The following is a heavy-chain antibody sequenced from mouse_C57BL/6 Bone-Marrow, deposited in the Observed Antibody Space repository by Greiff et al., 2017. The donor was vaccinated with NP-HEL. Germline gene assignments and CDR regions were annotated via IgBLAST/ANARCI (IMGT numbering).Heavy chain of an antibody. Sequence: QVQLQQSGAELVRPGTSVKLSCKASGYTFTSYWMHWVKQRPGQGLEWIGVIDPSDSYTNYNQKFKGKATLTVDTSSSTAYMQLSSLTSEDSAVYYCARGFPIRYYFDYWGQGTTLTVSS. CDR2: IDPSDSYT. V-gene: IGHV1-59*01. J-gene: IGHJ2*01. CDR1: GYTFTSYW. CDR3: ARGFPIRYYFDY.